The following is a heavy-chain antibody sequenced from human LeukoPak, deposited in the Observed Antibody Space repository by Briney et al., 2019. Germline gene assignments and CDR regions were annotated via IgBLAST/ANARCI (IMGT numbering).Heavy chain of an antibody. V-gene: IGHV3-20*04. D-gene: IGHD6-13*01. CDR2: INWNGGST. CDR1: GFTFDDYV. CDR3: ARGGIAAAGTYGYYYYYYYMDV. Sequence: GGSLRLSCAASGFTFDDYVMSWVRQAPGKGLEWVSGINWNGGSTGYADSVKGRFTISRDNAKNSLYLQMNSLRAEDTALYYCARGGIAAAGTYGYYYYYYYMDVWGKGTTVTVSS. J-gene: IGHJ6*03.